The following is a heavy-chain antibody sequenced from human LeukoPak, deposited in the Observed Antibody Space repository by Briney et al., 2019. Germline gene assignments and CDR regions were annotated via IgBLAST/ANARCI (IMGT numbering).Heavy chain of an antibody. CDR1: GFTFSSYG. CDR2: IRYDGSNK. D-gene: IGHD3-10*01. CDR3: ARETIRFGEYYFDY. V-gene: IGHV3-30*02. J-gene: IGHJ4*02. Sequence: GGSLRLSCAASGFTFSSYGMHWVRQAPGKGLEWVAFIRYDGSNKYYADSVKGRFTISRDNSKNTLYLQMNSLRAEDTAVYYCARETIRFGEYYFDYWGQGTLVTVSS.